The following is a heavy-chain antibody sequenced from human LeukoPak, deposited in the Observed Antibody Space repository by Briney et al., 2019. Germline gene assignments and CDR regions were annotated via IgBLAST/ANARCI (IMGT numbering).Heavy chain of an antibody. J-gene: IGHJ4*02. CDR2: ISGSGGST. D-gene: IGHD3-10*01. V-gene: IGHV3-23*01. CDR3: AKVPVSSGSYYFDY. CDR1: GFTFSSYA. Sequence: GGSLRLSCAASGFTFSSYAMSWVRQAPGKGLEWVSAISGSGGSTYYADSVKGRFTISRDNSKNTLYLQMNSLRAEDTAAYYCAKVPVSSGSYYFDYWGQGTLVTVSS.